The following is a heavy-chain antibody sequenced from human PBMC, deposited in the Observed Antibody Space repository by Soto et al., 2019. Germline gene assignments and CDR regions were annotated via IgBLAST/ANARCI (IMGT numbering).Heavy chain of an antibody. J-gene: IGHJ4*02. CDR2: IYYSGST. V-gene: IGHV4-31*03. CDR3: AREVYGDYLYYFDY. D-gene: IGHD4-17*01. Sequence: PSETQSLTCTVSGGSISSGGYYWSWIRQHPGKGLEWIGYIYYSGSTYYNPSLKSRVTISVDRSKNQFSLKLSSVTAADTAVYYCAREVYGDYLYYFDYWGQGTLVTVSS. CDR1: GGSISSGGYY.